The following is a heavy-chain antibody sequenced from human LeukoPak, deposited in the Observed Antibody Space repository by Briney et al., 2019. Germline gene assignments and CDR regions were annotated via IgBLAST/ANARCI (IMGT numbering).Heavy chain of an antibody. Sequence: PGGALRVSCVAPGFTFSTYIMCWVRQALGEGLEWVSSLSSSSAFIYYPDSVQGRFTISRDNAKNSLYLQMNSLRAEDTAVYYCARDRGIASTGPLFDSWGQGTLVTVSS. CDR1: GFTFSTYI. CDR3: ARDRGIASTGPLFDS. CDR2: LSSSSAFI. V-gene: IGHV3-21*01. J-gene: IGHJ4*02. D-gene: IGHD6-13*01.